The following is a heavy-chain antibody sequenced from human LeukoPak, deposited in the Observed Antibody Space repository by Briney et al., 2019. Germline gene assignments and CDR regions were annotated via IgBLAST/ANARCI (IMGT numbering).Heavy chain of an antibody. D-gene: IGHD6-13*01. V-gene: IGHV3-30*03. CDR1: GFTFSSYG. CDR2: ISYDGSNK. J-gene: IGHJ4*02. Sequence: GGSLRLSCAASGFTFSSYGMHWVRQAPGKGLEGVAVISYDGSNKYYADSVKGRFTISRDNSKNTLYLQMNSLRAEDTAVYYCVRDNPRQQGFAYWGQGTLVTVSS. CDR3: VRDNPRQQGFAY.